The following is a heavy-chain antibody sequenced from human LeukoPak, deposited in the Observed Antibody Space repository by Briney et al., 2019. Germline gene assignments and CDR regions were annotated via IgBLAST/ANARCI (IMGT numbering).Heavy chain of an antibody. Sequence: GGSLRLSCAASGFTFSSYAMSWVRQAPGKGLEWVSTISASGGNTFYADSVKGRFTISRHNSKNTLHLQMNSLRAEDTAVYYCARDGLRLGELSQFGGQGTLVTVSS. V-gene: IGHV3-23*01. CDR1: GFTFSSYA. CDR2: ISASGGNT. D-gene: IGHD3-16*02. CDR3: ARDGLRLGELSQF. J-gene: IGHJ4*02.